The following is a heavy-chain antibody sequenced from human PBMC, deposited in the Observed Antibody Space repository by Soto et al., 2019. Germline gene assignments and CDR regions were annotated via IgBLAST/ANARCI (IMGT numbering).Heavy chain of an antibody. CDR3: ASTTHYDFWRGYQNYWFDP. Sequence: PSETLSRTCTVSGGSISSSSYYWGWIRQPPGKGLEWIGSIYYSGSTYYNPSLKSRVTISVDTSKNQFSLKLSSVTAADTAVYYCASTTHYDFWRGYQNYWFDPWGRETLDTASS. D-gene: IGHD3-3*01. CDR2: IYYSGST. V-gene: IGHV4-39*01. CDR1: GGSISSSSYY. J-gene: IGHJ5*01.